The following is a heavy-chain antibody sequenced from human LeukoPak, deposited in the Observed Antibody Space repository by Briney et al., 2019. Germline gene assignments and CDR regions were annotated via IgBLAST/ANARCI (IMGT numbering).Heavy chain of an antibody. CDR3: ALQGAYCGGDCSFDY. CDR1: GGSISSSSYY. J-gene: IGHJ4*02. V-gene: IGHV4-39*07. Sequence: SETLSLTCTVSGGSISSSSYYWGWIRQPPGKGLEWIGSIYYSGSTYYNPSLKSRVTISVDTSKNQFSLKLSSVTAADTAVYYCALQGAYCGGDCSFDYWGQGTLVTVSS. CDR2: IYYSGST. D-gene: IGHD2-21*02.